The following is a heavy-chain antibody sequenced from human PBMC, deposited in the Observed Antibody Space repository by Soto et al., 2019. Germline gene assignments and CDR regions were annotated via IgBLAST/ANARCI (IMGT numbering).Heavy chain of an antibody. J-gene: IGHJ4*02. D-gene: IGHD3-22*01. V-gene: IGHV3-48*02. Sequence: GGSLRLSSAASGFTFTSYSMNWVRQTRGKGLEWVSYISSSSSTIYYADSVKGRFTISRDNAKNSLDLQMNSLRDEDTAVYYLARDDSSGYIFFHYRSQGAQVTV. CDR3: ARDDSSGYIFFHY. CDR1: GFTFTSYS. CDR2: ISSSSSTI.